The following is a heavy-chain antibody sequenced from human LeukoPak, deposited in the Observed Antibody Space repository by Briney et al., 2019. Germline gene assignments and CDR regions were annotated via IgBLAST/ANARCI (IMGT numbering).Heavy chain of an antibody. J-gene: IGHJ4*02. Sequence: PGGSLRLSCAASGFTFSSYWMSWVRQAPGKGLEWVANIKQDGSEKYYVDSVKGRFTISRDNAKNSLYLQMNSLRAEDTAVYYCAKVNHPGYDFWSGYTYYFDYWGQGTLVTVSS. CDR2: IKQDGSEK. D-gene: IGHD3-3*01. CDR3: AKVNHPGYDFWSGYTYYFDY. CDR1: GFTFSSYW. V-gene: IGHV3-7*03.